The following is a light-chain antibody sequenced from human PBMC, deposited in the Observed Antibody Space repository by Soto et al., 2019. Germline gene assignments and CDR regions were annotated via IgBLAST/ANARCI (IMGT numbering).Light chain of an antibody. CDR3: HQRQSWPRT. CDR1: QSVSSK. CDR2: YTS. Sequence: ETVMTQSPATLSVSPGERATLSCRASQSVSSKLAWYQHKPGQAPRLLIYYTSNRATGIPARFSGSGSGTDFTLTINSLAPEDFAIYYCHQRQSWPRTFGQGTKVDIK. V-gene: IGKV3-11*01. J-gene: IGKJ1*01.